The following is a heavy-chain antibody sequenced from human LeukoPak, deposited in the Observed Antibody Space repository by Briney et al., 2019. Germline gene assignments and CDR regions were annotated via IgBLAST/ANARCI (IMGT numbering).Heavy chain of an antibody. Sequence: PGGSLRLSCAASGFTFSSYAMSWVRQAPGKGLEWVSAISGSGGSTYYADSVKGRFTISRDNSKNTLYLQMNSLRAEDTAVYYCAKSPYDFWSGPDFDYWGQGTLVTVSS. V-gene: IGHV3-23*01. CDR2: ISGSGGST. CDR3: AKSPYDFWSGPDFDY. J-gene: IGHJ4*02. CDR1: GFTFSSYA. D-gene: IGHD3-3*01.